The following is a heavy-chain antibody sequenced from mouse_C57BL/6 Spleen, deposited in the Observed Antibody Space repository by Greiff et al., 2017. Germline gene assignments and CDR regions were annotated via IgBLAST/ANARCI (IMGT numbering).Heavy chain of an antibody. V-gene: IGHV1-78*01. CDR2: IYPRDGST. Sequence: VQLQQSDAELVKPGASVKISCKVSGYTFTDHTIHWMKQRPEQGLEWIGHIYPRDGSTKYNGKFKGKATLTADKSSSTAYMQLNSLTSEDSAVYFCARGSSYVYWYFDVWGTGTTVTVSS. J-gene: IGHJ1*03. D-gene: IGHD1-1*01. CDR1: GYTFTDHT. CDR3: ARGSSYVYWYFDV.